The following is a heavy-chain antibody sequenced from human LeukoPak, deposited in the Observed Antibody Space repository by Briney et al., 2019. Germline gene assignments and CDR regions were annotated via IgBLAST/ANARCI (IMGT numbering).Heavy chain of an antibody. J-gene: IGHJ6*02. CDR3: ARDNYGDHYYYYGMDV. D-gene: IGHD4-17*01. CDR1: GYTFTSYG. CDR2: ISAYNGNT. Sequence: ASVKVSCKASGYTFTSYGISWVRQAPGQGLEWMGWISAYNGNTNYAQKLQGRVTMTTDTSTSTAYMELRSLRSDDTAVYYCARDNYGDHYYYYGMDVWGQGTTVTVSS. V-gene: IGHV1-18*01.